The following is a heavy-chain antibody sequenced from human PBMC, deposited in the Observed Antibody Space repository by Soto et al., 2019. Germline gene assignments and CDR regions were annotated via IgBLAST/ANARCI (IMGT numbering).Heavy chain of an antibody. J-gene: IGHJ4*02. Sequence: QVQLQESGPGLVKSSETLSLTCTVSGGSISADYWNWIRQPPGKGLEWIGYIYHSETTNYNPSLKSRVIISVDTSKNQFSLTLSSVTAADTAVYYCARRLAGSYGQIDYWGQGTLITV. CDR2: IYHSETT. CDR1: GGSISADY. D-gene: IGHD1-26*01. V-gene: IGHV4-59*08. CDR3: ARRLAGSYGQIDY.